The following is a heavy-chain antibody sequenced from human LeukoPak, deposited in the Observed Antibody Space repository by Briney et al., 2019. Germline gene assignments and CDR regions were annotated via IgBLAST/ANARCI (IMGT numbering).Heavy chain of an antibody. CDR2: ISGSSGSA. J-gene: IGHJ4*02. V-gene: IGHV3-23*01. CDR1: GFTFSSYA. Sequence: GGSLRLSCAASGFTFSSYAMSWVRQAPGKGLEWVSAISGSSGSAYYANSVKGRFTISRDNSKNTLYLQMNSLRAEDTAVYYCAKAAAGSYDILTGYYTRISDYWGREPWSPSPQ. CDR3: AKAAAGSYDILTGYYTRISDY. D-gene: IGHD3-9*01.